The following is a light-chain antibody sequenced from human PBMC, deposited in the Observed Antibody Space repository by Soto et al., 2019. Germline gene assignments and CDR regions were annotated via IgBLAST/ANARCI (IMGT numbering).Light chain of an antibody. J-gene: IGKJ4*01. Sequence: EIVLTQSPGTLSLSPGERATLSCRASQSVSSSYLAWYQQKAGQAPRLLIYGASTRATGIPDRFSGSGSGTDFTLTISRLEPEDLAVYYCQRYGSSSLTFGGGTKVEIK. CDR2: GAS. CDR1: QSVSSSY. V-gene: IGKV3-20*01. CDR3: QRYGSSSLT.